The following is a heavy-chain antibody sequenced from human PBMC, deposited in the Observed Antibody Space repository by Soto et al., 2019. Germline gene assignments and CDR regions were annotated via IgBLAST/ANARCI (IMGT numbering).Heavy chain of an antibody. D-gene: IGHD4-4*01. V-gene: IGHV1-18*04. Sequence: APVELSCNASVYTFANYGVSWVRPAPGQGLEWMGWISGYNGNTNYAQKLQGRVTLTGDTSTSTVYMELSSLTSDDTGVYYCAKGASRRDHSNVRWYDTWGQGTLVTVS. CDR1: VYTFANYG. J-gene: IGHJ5*02. CDR2: ISGYNGNT. CDR3: AKGASRRDHSNVRWYDT.